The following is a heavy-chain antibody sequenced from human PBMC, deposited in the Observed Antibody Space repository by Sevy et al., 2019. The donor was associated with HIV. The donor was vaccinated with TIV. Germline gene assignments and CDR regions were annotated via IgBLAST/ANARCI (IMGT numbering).Heavy chain of an antibody. V-gene: IGHV3-43*01. Sequence: GWSLRLSCAASGFTFDDYTMHWVRQAPGKGLEWVSLISWDGGSTYYAHSVKGRFTISRDNSKNSLYLQMNSLRTEDTALYYCSTNTVTHTDYYYYGMDVWGQGTTVTVSS. D-gene: IGHD4-4*01. CDR2: ISWDGGST. CDR3: STNTVTHTDYYYYGMDV. J-gene: IGHJ6*02. CDR1: GFTFDDYT.